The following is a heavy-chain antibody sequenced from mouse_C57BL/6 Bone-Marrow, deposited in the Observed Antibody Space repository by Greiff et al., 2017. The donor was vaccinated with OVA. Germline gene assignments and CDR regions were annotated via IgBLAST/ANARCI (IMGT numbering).Heavy chain of an antibody. Sequence: VQLQQSGPGLVQPSQSLSITCTVSGFSLTSYGVHWVRQSPGKGLEWLGVIWSGGSTDYNAAFISRLSISKDNSKSQVFFKMNSLQADDTAIYYCARLRRACAYWGQGTLVTVSA. CDR1: GFSLTSYG. D-gene: IGHD2-12*01. CDR2: IWSGGST. V-gene: IGHV2-2*01. CDR3: ARLRRACAY. J-gene: IGHJ3*01.